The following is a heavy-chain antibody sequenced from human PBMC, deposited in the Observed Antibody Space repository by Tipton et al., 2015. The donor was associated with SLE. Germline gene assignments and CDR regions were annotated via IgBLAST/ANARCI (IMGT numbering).Heavy chain of an antibody. CDR1: GFSFSDAW. CDR3: GSVDYPHYGVDV. D-gene: IGHD3-10*01. V-gene: IGHV3-15*01. Sequence: SLRLSCVGSGFSFSDAWMNWVRQAPGKGLEWVGRIKSKSDGGTTGYAAPVKGRFTISRDDSKDTLYLQMNSLESGDTGVYYCGSVDYPHYGVDVWGQGTTVTVSS. J-gene: IGHJ6*02. CDR2: IKSKSDGGTT.